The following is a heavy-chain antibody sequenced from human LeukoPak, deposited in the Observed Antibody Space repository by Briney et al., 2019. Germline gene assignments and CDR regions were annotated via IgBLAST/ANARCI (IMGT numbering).Heavy chain of an antibody. D-gene: IGHD3-3*01. CDR2: ISGSGGST. CDR3: AKDYDFWSGYSDY. J-gene: IGHJ4*02. CDR1: GFTFSSYA. Sequence: GGSLRLSCGASGFTFSSYAMSWVRQAPGKGLEWVSAISGSGGSTYYADSVKGRFTISRDNSKNTLYLQMNSLRAEDTAVYYCAKDYDFWSGYSDYWGQGTLVTVSS. V-gene: IGHV3-23*01.